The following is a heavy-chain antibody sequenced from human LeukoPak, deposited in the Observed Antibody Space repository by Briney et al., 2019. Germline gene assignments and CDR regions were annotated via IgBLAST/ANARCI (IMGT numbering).Heavy chain of an antibody. Sequence: SETLSLTCAVYGGSFSGYYWSWIRQPPGKGLEWIGEINHSGSTNYNPSLESRVTISVDTSKNQFSLKLSSVTAADTAVYYCARPHYGSGSLSVDPWGQGTLVTVSS. V-gene: IGHV4-34*01. CDR3: ARPHYGSGSLSVDP. CDR1: GGSFSGYY. D-gene: IGHD3-10*01. CDR2: INHSGST. J-gene: IGHJ5*02.